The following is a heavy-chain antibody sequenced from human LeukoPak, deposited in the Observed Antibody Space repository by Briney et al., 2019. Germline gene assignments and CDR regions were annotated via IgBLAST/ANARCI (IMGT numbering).Heavy chain of an antibody. V-gene: IGHV1-2*02. Sequence: GASVKVSCKASGYTFTDYYMHWVRQAPGQGLEWMGWINVNRGGTNYAQRFQGRVTMTRDTSITTAYMELSRLESDDTAVYYCARRYCSSTSCYDFDYWGQGTLVTVSS. J-gene: IGHJ4*02. CDR1: GYTFTDYY. CDR2: INVNRGGT. CDR3: ARRYCSSTSCYDFDY. D-gene: IGHD2-2*01.